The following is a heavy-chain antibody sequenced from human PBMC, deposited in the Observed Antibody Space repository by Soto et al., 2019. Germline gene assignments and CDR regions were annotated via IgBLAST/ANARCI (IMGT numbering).Heavy chain of an antibody. CDR1: GFTFSSYS. V-gene: IGHV3-21*01. CDR2: ISSSSSYI. Sequence: GGSLRLSCAASGFTFSSYSMNWVRQAPGKGLEWVSSISSSSSYIYYADSVKGRFTISRDNAKNSLYLQMKSLRAEDTAVYYCARDWKKGCAGSGSYPPCPVWGQGTLVTVSS. J-gene: IGHJ4*02. CDR3: ARDWKKGCAGSGSYPPCPV. D-gene: IGHD3-10*01.